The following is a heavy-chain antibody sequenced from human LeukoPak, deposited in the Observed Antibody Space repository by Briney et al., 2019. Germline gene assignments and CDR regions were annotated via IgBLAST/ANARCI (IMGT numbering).Heavy chain of an antibody. CDR1: GGSISSYY. D-gene: IGHD3-3*01. V-gene: IGHV4-59*12. J-gene: IGHJ4*02. CDR2: IYYSGST. CDR3: ASTSSYDFWSGTSGDY. Sequence: SETLSLTCTVSGGSISSYYWSWIRQPPGKGLEWIGYIYYSGSTNYNPSLKSRVTISVDTSKNQFSLKLSSVTAADTAVYYCASTSSYDFWSGTSGDYWGQGTLVTVSS.